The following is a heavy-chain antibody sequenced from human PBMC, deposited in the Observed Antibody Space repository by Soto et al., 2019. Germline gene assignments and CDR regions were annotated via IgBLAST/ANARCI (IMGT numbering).Heavy chain of an antibody. CDR2: TYYSGST. CDR3: ARSSTSANYFDY. D-gene: IGHD2-2*01. V-gene: IGHV4-31*03. CDR1: GGSISSGGYY. J-gene: IGHJ4*02. Sequence: QVQLQESGPGLVKPSQTLSLTCTVSGGSISSGGYYWSWIRQHPGKGLEWIGYTYYSGSTYYNPSLKSRVTISVDTSKNQFSLKLNSVPAADTAVYYCARSSTSANYFDYWGQGTLVTVSS.